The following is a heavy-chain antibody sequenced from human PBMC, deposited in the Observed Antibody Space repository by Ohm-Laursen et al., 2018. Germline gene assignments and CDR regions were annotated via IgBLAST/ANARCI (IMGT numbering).Heavy chain of an antibody. CDR3: ARLLSGSSPEDY. CDR1: GFTFSDYY. J-gene: IGHJ4*02. Sequence: GSLRLSCSASGFTFSDYYMTWIRQAPGKGLEWVSYITSSGSTIYYADSVKGRFTISRDNAKNSLYLQMSSLRPEDTAVYYCARLLSGSSPEDYWGQGTLVTVSS. D-gene: IGHD1-26*01. CDR2: ITSSGSTI. V-gene: IGHV3-11*01.